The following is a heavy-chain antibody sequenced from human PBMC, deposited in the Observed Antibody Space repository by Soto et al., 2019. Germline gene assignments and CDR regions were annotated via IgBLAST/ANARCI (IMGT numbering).Heavy chain of an antibody. D-gene: IGHD3-16*02. J-gene: IGHJ5*02. CDR2: ISGSGGST. CDR1: GFTFSSYA. CDR3: AKGSPWGSYPPDWFDP. V-gene: IGHV3-23*01. Sequence: GGSLRLSCAASGFTFSSYAMSWVRQAPGKGLEWVSAISGSGGSTYYADSVKGRFTISRDNSKNTLYLQMNSLRAEDTAVYYCAKGSPWGSYPPDWFDPWGQGTLVTVSS.